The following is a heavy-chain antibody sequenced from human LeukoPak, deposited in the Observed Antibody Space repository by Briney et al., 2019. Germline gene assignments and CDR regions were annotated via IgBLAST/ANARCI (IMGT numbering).Heavy chain of an antibody. D-gene: IGHD3-22*01. V-gene: IGHV3-21*04. Sequence: GGSLRLSCAASGFTSSTNIMNWVRQAPGKGLEWVSSISSGSNYIYYADSVKGRFTISRDNTKNSLYLQMNSLRAEDTAVYYCARDLGGYSEFDYWGQGTLVTVSS. J-gene: IGHJ4*02. CDR2: ISSGSNYI. CDR1: GFTSSTNI. CDR3: ARDLGGYSEFDY.